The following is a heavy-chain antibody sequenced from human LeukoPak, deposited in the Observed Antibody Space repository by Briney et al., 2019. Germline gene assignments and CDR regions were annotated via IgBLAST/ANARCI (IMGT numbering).Heavy chain of an antibody. CDR3: ARELGDGYNLNTLDY. D-gene: IGHD5-24*01. CDR1: GYTFTDYY. Sequence: ASVKVSCKASGYTFTDYYLHWVRQAPGQGLEWMGWINPNSGGTNYAQKFQGRVTMTRETSISTAYMDLSRLRSDDTAVFYCARELGDGYNLNTLDYWGQGTLVTVSS. CDR2: INPNSGGT. J-gene: IGHJ4*02. V-gene: IGHV1-2*02.